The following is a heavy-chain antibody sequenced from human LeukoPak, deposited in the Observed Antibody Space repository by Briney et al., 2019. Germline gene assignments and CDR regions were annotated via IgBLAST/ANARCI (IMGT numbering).Heavy chain of an antibody. Sequence: ASVKVSCKASGYTFTSYGISWVRQAPGQGLEWMGWISAYNGNTNYAQKLQGRVTITADESTSTAYMELSSLRSEDTAVYYCARAPTPYSGSYYVGYWGQGTLVTVSS. D-gene: IGHD1-26*01. CDR3: ARAPTPYSGSYYVGY. J-gene: IGHJ4*02. CDR1: GYTFTSYG. CDR2: ISAYNGNT. V-gene: IGHV1-18*01.